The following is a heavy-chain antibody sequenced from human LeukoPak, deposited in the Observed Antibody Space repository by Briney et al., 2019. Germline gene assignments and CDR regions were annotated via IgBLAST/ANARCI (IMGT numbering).Heavy chain of an antibody. D-gene: IGHD3-22*01. J-gene: IGHJ3*02. V-gene: IGHV4-59*01. CDR2: IYYSGST. Sequence: PPETLSLTCTVSGGSISSYYWSWIRQPPGKGLEWIGYIYYSGSTNYNPSLKSRVTISVDTSKNQFSLKLSSVTAADTAVYYCARDYYDSSGYDAFDIWGQGTMVTVSS. CDR3: ARDYYDSSGYDAFDI. CDR1: GGSISSYY.